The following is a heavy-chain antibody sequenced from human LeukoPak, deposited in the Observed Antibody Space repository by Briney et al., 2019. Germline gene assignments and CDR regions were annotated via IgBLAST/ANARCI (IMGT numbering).Heavy chain of an antibody. CDR2: ISPGDSYT. D-gene: IGHD3-22*01. CDR3: ARHWGYYDSSGYYRYWYFDL. J-gene: IGHJ2*01. V-gene: IGHV5-51*01. Sequence: GESLKISCKGSGYSVTNYWIGWVRQMPGKGLEWMGIISPGDSYTNYSPSFQGHVTISADKSISTAYLQWSSLKASDTAMYYCARHWGYYDSSGYYRYWYFDLWGRGTLVTVSS. CDR1: GYSVTNYW.